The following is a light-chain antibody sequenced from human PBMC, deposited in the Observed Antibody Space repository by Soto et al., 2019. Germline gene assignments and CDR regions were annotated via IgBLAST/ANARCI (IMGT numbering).Light chain of an antibody. Sequence: DIQMTQSPSSLSASVGDRVTITCQASQNINNYLNWYQQKPGRAPKLLIYDASNLEAGVPSRFSGSGSGTYFTLTISSLQPEDFAAYYCQQSYSTPITFGQGTRLEIK. V-gene: IGKV1-39*01. CDR1: QNINNY. CDR3: QQSYSTPIT. J-gene: IGKJ5*01. CDR2: DAS.